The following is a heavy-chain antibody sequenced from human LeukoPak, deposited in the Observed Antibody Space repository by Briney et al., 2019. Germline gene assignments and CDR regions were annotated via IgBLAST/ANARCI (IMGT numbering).Heavy chain of an antibody. Sequence: QPGGSLRLSCAASGFTFSSYAMHWVRQAPGKGLEWVAIISYDGSNDYYADSVRGRFTISRDNSKNTLYLQMNSLRAEDTSIYYCAKESPHSGYDVGDWGQGTLVTVSS. D-gene: IGHD5-12*01. CDR2: ISYDGSND. J-gene: IGHJ4*02. CDR3: AKESPHSGYDVGD. CDR1: GFTFSSYA. V-gene: IGHV3-30-3*01.